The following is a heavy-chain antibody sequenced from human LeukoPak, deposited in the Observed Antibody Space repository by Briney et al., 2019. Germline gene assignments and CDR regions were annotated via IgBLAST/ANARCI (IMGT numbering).Heavy chain of an antibody. Sequence: ASVKVSCKASGYTFTSYDINWVRQATGQGLEWMGWMNPNSGNTGYAQKFQGGVTMTRNTSISTAYMELSSLRSEDTAVYYCARKAGYSYGPYYYYYMDVWGKGTTVTVSS. D-gene: IGHD5-18*01. CDR1: GYTFTSYD. J-gene: IGHJ6*03. V-gene: IGHV1-8*01. CDR3: ARKAGYSYGPYYYYYMDV. CDR2: MNPNSGNT.